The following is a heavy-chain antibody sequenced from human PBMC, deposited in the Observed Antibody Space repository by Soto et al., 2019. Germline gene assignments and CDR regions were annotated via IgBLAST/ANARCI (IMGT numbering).Heavy chain of an antibody. CDR3: ARDLVTGTTVY. V-gene: IGHV3-74*01. Sequence: EVQLVESGGGLVQPGGSLRLSCAASGFTFSSYWMHWGRQAPGKGLVWVSRINSVGSSTSYAASVKGRFTISRNNAQNTLYLQMNSLRAEDTAVYYCARDLVTGTTVYWGQGTLVTVSS. CDR2: INSVGSST. J-gene: IGHJ4*02. D-gene: IGHD1-1*01. CDR1: GFTFSSYW.